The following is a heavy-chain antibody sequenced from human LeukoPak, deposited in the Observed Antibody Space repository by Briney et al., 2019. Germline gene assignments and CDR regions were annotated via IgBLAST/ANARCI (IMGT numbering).Heavy chain of an antibody. D-gene: IGHD6-19*01. Sequence: GGSLRLSCAASGFTFDNYAMNWVRQVPGKGLEWISLISWNSGTIGYADSVKGRFTISRDNANNLLYLQMNSLRAEDTALYYCARAYKDRSLAGKKEFFQHWGQGTLVTDSS. J-gene: IGHJ1*01. CDR2: ISWNSGTI. V-gene: IGHV3-9*01. CDR1: GFTFDNYA. CDR3: ARAYKDRSLAGKKEFFQH.